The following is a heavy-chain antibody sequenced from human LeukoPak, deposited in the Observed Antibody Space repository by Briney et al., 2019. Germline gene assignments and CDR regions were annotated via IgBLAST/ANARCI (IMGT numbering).Heavy chain of an antibody. CDR2: ISGDGART. Sequence: GGSLRLSCAASAFPFSTYVMSWFRQAPGGGLEWISSISGDGARTYYTNSVKGRFTIFRDNPKNTLFLQVNSLRVEDTAVYYCAKGGLTTPLHYWGQGTLVTVSS. CDR1: AFPFSTYV. V-gene: IGHV3-23*01. D-gene: IGHD1-14*01. J-gene: IGHJ4*02. CDR3: AKGGLTTPLHY.